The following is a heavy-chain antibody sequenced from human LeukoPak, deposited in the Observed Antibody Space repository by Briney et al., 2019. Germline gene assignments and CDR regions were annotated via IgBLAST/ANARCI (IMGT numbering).Heavy chain of an antibody. CDR2: INPNSGGT. D-gene: IGHD6-13*01. Sequence: GASVKVSCKASGYTFTGYYMHWVRQAPGQGLEWMGWINPNSGGTNYAQKLQGWVTMTRDTSISTAYMELSRLRSEDTAVYYCARAMDGIAAATNWFDPWGQGTLVTVSS. CDR3: ARAMDGIAAATNWFDP. J-gene: IGHJ5*02. V-gene: IGHV1-2*04. CDR1: GYTFTGYY.